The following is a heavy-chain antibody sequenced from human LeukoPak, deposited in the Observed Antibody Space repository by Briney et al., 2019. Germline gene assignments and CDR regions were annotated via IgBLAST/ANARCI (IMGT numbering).Heavy chain of an antibody. Sequence: GGSLRLSCAASGFTFTSYSMNWVRQAPGKGLEWVSTISGGGGSTYYADSVKGRFTISRENSKNTLYLQVNSLRAEDTAVYYCAKGGKWDVTPFDYWGQGTLVTVSS. CDR2: ISGGGGST. V-gene: IGHV3-23*01. CDR3: AKGGKWDVTPFDY. D-gene: IGHD1-26*01. CDR1: GFTFTSYS. J-gene: IGHJ4*02.